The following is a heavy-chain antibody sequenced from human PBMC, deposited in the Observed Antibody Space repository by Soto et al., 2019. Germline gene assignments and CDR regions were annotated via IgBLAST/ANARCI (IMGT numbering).Heavy chain of an antibody. V-gene: IGHV3-23*01. J-gene: IGHJ4*02. CDR1: GVTFSSYA. D-gene: IGHD1-1*01. Sequence: GGSLRLSCAASGVTFSSYAMIWVRQAPGKGLEWVSAISGSGGSTYYADSVKGRFTISRDNAKNTLYLQMNSLRAGDTAVYYCARTSYWNDLDYWGQGTLVTVSS. CDR3: ARTSYWNDLDY. CDR2: ISGSGGST.